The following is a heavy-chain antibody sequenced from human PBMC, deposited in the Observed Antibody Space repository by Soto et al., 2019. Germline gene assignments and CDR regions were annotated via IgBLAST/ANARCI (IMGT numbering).Heavy chain of an antibody. Sequence: QVQLQESGPGLVKPSGTLSLTCAVSNGSITSGNWWSWVPQPPGKGLEWIGDIYQTGSTNYNPSLRSRVIISVDKSKNNFSLSLSSVTAADTAVYFCARVWGALAPIAGWFGPWGRGILVTVSS. CDR3: ARVWGALAPIAGWFGP. CDR2: IYQTGST. V-gene: IGHV4-4*02. D-gene: IGHD3-16*01. CDR1: NGSITSGNW. J-gene: IGHJ5*02.